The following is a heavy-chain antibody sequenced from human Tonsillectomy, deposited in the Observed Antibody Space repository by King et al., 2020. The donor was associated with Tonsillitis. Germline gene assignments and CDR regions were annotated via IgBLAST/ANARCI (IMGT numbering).Heavy chain of an antibody. CDR2: IKQDGSEK. Sequence: VQLVESGGGLVQPGGSLRLSCTASGFTFSSYWMSWVRQAPGKGLEWVANIKQDGSEKYYVDSVKGRFTISRDNAKNSLYLQMNSLRAEDTAAYYCARELSFGSGGCNDYWGQGPLVTVSS. CDR1: GFTFSSYW. J-gene: IGHJ4*02. V-gene: IGHV3-7*01. D-gene: IGHD3-10*01. CDR3: ARELSFGSGGCNDY.